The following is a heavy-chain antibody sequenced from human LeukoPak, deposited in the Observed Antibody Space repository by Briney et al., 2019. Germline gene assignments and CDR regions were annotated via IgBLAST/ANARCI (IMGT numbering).Heavy chain of an antibody. CDR1: GYTLTELS. V-gene: IGHV1-24*01. Sequence: ASVKVSCKVSGYTLTELSMHWVRQAPGKGLEWMGGFDPEDGETIYAQKFQGRVTMTEDTSTDTAYMELRSLRSDDTAVYYCARDGFIRYFDWLQHYFDYWGQGTLVTVSS. CDR2: FDPEDGET. D-gene: IGHD3-9*01. CDR3: ARDGFIRYFDWLQHYFDY. J-gene: IGHJ4*02.